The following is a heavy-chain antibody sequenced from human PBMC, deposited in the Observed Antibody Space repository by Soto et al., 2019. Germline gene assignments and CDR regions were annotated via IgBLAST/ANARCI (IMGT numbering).Heavy chain of an antibody. D-gene: IGHD3-9*01. CDR3: ARLEGLATISYYFDF. V-gene: IGHV3-64*01. CDR1: GFTFSTYA. CDR2: ISSNGRST. Sequence: GGSLRLSCATSGFTFSTYAMHWVRQAPGKGLEYVSAISSNGRSTYYANSVKGRFTISRDNSKNTLYLQMDSLRAEDMAVYFCARLEGLATISYYFDFWGPGALVTVSS. J-gene: IGHJ4*02.